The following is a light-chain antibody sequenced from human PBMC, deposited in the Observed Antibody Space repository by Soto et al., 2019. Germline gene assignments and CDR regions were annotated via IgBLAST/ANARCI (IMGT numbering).Light chain of an antibody. CDR2: AAS. CDR3: HKYNSAPFT. CDR1: QGISNY. Sequence: DIQMTQSPSSLSASVGDRVTITCRASQGISNYLAWYQQKPGKVPKLLIYAASTLQSGVPSRFSGSGSGTDFTLTISTLQPEDVATDYCHKYNSAPFTFGPGTKVDIK. J-gene: IGKJ3*01. V-gene: IGKV1-27*01.